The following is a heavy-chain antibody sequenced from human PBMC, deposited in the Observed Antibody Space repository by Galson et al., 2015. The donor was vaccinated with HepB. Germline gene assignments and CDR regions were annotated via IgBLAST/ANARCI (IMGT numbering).Heavy chain of an antibody. CDR3: VREAPYYDFWSGYPYYFDY. CDR1: GFTFSSYA. V-gene: IGHV3-30-3*01. CDR2: ISYDGSNK. D-gene: IGHD3-3*01. J-gene: IGHJ4*02. Sequence: SLRLSCAASGFTFSSYAMHWVRQAPGKGLEWVAVISYDGSNKYYADSVKGRFTISRDNSKNTLYLQMNSLRAEDTAVYYCVREAPYYDFWSGYPYYFDYWGQGTLVTVSS.